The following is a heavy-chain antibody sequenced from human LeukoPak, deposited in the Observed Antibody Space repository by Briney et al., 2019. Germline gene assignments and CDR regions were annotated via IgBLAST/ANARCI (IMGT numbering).Heavy chain of an antibody. CDR1: GGSFSGYY. V-gene: IGHV4-34*01. Sequence: SETLSLTCAVYGGSFSGYYWSWIRQPPGKGLEWIGEINHSGSTNYNPSLKSRVTTSVDTSKNQFPLKLSSVTAADTAVYYCARTAMVRGVKGFDYWGQGTLVTVSS. D-gene: IGHD3-10*01. CDR3: ARTAMVRGVKGFDY. J-gene: IGHJ4*02. CDR2: INHSGST.